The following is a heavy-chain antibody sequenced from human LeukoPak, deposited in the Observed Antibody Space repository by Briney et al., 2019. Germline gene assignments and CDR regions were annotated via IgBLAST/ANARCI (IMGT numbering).Heavy chain of an antibody. Sequence: GGSLRLSCAASGFTFSSYEMNWVRQAPGKGLEWVSYISSSGSTIYYADSVKGRFTISRDNAKNSLYLQMNSLRAEDTAVYYCARDLEGATSPNYFDYWGQGTLVTVSS. CDR1: GFTFSSYE. J-gene: IGHJ4*02. CDR2: ISSSGSTI. V-gene: IGHV3-48*03. D-gene: IGHD1-26*01. CDR3: ARDLEGATSPNYFDY.